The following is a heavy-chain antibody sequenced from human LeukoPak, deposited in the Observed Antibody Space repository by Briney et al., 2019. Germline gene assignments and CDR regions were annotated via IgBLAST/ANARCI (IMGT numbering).Heavy chain of an antibody. CDR2: IWYDGSNK. CDR1: GFTFSSYG. J-gene: IGHJ6*03. D-gene: IGHD6-6*01. Sequence: GSLRLSCAASGFTFSSYGMHWVRQAPGKGLEWVAVIWYDGSNKYYADSVKGRFTISRDNSKNTLYLQMNSLRAEDTAVYYCARREGIAARLHYYYYMDVWGKGTTVTVSS. V-gene: IGHV3-33*01. CDR3: ARREGIAARLHYYYYMDV.